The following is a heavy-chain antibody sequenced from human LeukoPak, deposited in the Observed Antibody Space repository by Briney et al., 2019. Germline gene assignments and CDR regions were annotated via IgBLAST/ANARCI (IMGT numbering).Heavy chain of an antibody. CDR3: ARDRDWLRDFDY. CDR2: TSYDESTK. CDR1: GFTFSSYG. Sequence: GGSLRLSCAASGFTFSSYGMHWVRQSPGKGLEWVAVTSYDESTKYYVDSVRGRFTISRDNSKNTLFLQMNSLRDEDTAFYYCARDRDWLRDFDYWGQGTLVTVSS. V-gene: IGHV3-30*03. J-gene: IGHJ4*02. D-gene: IGHD5-12*01.